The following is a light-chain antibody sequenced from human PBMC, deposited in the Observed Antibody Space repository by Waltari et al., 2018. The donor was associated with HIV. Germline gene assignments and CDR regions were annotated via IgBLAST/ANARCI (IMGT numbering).Light chain of an antibody. CDR2: GAS. CDR3: QPYGTSPPT. CDR1: PSPSTTY. V-gene: IGKV3-20*01. Sequence: ERVWTQSRGSLSLSPGERATLSCRARPSPSTTYLAWYQQNPGQAPRLLIYGASSRATRIPDRFRGSGSGTDFTLTISRLEPEDFAVYYCQPYGTSPPTFGPGPKVEI. J-gene: IGKJ1*01.